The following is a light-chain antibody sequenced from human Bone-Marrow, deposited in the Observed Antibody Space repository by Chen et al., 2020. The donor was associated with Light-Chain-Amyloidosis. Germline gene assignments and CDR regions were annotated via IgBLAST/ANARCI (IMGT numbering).Light chain of an antibody. CDR2: RDT. Sequence: SYDLTQPPSVSVSPGQTARITCSGDDLPTKYAYWYQQKPGQAPVLVIHRDTERPSGSSERFSGSSSGTTATLTSSGVQAEDEADYHCQSADSSGTYEVIFGGGTKLTVL. CDR3: QSADSSGTYEVI. V-gene: IGLV3-25*03. CDR1: DLPTKY. J-gene: IGLJ2*01.